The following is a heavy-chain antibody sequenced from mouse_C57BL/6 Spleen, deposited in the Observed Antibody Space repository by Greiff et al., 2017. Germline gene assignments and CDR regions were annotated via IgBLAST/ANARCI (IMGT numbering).Heavy chain of an antibody. CDR1: GYAFSSSW. CDR2: IYPGDGDT. J-gene: IGHJ4*01. V-gene: IGHV1-82*01. D-gene: IGHD1-1*01. Sequence: VQLQQSGPELVKPGASVKISCKASGYAFSSSWMNWVKQRPGKGLEWIGRIYPGDGDTNYNGKFKGKATLTADKSSSTAYMQLSSLTSEDSAVYFCARGYYGTPYYAMDYWGQGTSVTVSS. CDR3: ARGYYGTPYYAMDY.